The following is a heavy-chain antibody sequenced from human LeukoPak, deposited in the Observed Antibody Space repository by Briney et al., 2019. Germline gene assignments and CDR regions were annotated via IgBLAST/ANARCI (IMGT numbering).Heavy chain of an antibody. V-gene: IGHV4-34*01. D-gene: IGHD1-26*01. CDR2: INHRGNT. CDR1: GGAFRGNF. CDR3: ARVPESVGINYFDS. Sequence: SETLSLTCAVYGGAFRGNFWSWVRQPPGKGLEWIGEINHRGNTNYNPSLKSRVTLSVDTSKNQFSLKLKSVTAADTAVYYCARVPESVGINYFDSWGQGTQVTVSS. J-gene: IGHJ4*02.